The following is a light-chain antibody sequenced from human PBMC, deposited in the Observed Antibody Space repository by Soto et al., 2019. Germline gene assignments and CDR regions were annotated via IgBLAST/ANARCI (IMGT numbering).Light chain of an antibody. CDR2: GAS. Sequence: EIVMTQSPATLSVYPWEIATLSCRASQSVSSNLAWYQQKPGRAPRLLIYGASTRATGIPARFSASGSGTEFTLTISSLQSEDFATYYCQQYHSYPPTFGQGTRLEIK. J-gene: IGKJ5*01. V-gene: IGKV3-15*01. CDR3: QQYHSYPPT. CDR1: QSVSSN.